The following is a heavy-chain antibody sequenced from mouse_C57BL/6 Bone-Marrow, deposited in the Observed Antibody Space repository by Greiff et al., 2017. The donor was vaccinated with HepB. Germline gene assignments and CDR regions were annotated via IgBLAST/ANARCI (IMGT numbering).Heavy chain of an antibody. D-gene: IGHD2-1*01. V-gene: IGHV6-6*01. Sequence: EVHLVESGGGLVQPGGSMKLSCAASGFTFSDAWMDWVRQSPEKGLEWVAEIRNKANNHATYYAESVKGRFTISRDDSKSSVYLQMNSLRAEDTGIYYCTRRGGNYLAWFAYWGQGTLVTVSA. CDR2: IRNKANNHAT. CDR1: GFTFSDAW. CDR3: TRRGGNYLAWFAY. J-gene: IGHJ3*01.